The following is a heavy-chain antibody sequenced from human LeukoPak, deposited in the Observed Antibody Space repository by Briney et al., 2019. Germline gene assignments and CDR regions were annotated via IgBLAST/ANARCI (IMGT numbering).Heavy chain of an antibody. CDR1: GGTFSSYA. J-gene: IGHJ6*03. D-gene: IGHD2-2*01. Sequence: SVKVSCKASGGTFSSYAISWVRQAPGQGLEWMGGIIPIFGTANYAQKFQGRVTITADKSTSTAYMELSSLRSEDTAVYYCAKVPAAANYYYYYMDVWGKGTTVTISS. CDR3: AKVPAAANYYYYYMDV. V-gene: IGHV1-69*06. CDR2: IIPIFGTA.